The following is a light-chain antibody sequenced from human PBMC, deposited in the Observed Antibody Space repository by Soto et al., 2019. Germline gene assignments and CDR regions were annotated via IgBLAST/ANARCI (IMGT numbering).Light chain of an antibody. CDR2: DAS. CDR1: QDISKN. Sequence: IQMTQSPSSLSASVGDRVTITCQASQDISKNLNWYQQKPGKAPKLLIYDASSLQTGVTSRFSGSGAATHFTFTISSLQAEDVETYYCQHYDNLLPITFGQGTRLEIK. V-gene: IGKV1-33*01. J-gene: IGKJ5*01. CDR3: QHYDNLLPIT.